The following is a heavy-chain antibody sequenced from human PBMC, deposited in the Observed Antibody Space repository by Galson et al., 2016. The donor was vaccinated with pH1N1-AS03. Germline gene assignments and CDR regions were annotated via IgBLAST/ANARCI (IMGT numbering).Heavy chain of an antibody. J-gene: IGHJ6*02. Sequence: CKASGYIFTGFYVHWVRQAPGQGLAWMGWISTDSGVTNYAQKFEAWVTMTRDTSVSTAYMELYGLKSDDTAVYYCARDPRGPCTSATCPTTYYFGMDVWGQGTTVIVSS. CDR1: GYIFTGFY. CDR3: ARDPRGPCTSATCPTTYYFGMDV. CDR2: ISTDSGVT. D-gene: IGHD2-2*01. V-gene: IGHV1-2*04.